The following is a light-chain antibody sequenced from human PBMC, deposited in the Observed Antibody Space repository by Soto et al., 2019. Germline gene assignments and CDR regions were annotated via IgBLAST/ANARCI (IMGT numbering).Light chain of an antibody. CDR2: DVT. V-gene: IGLV2-11*01. J-gene: IGLJ2*01. Sequence: QAVVTQPRSVSGSPGQSVTISCTGTSSDVGGYNYVSWYQQHPGKAPKLMIYDVTERPSGVPDRFSGSKSGNTASLTISGLQAEDEADYYCCSYAGTYTVLFGGGTKLTVL. CDR3: CSYAGTYTVL. CDR1: SSDVGGYNY.